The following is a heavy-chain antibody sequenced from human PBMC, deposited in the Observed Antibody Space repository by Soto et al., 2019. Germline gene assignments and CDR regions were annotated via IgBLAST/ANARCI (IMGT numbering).Heavy chain of an antibody. J-gene: IGHJ4*02. D-gene: IGHD1-26*01. CDR3: ARESGPATFHLPFDY. CDR2: ISDSGGST. CDR1: GFTFSIYA. V-gene: IGHV3-23*01. Sequence: GGSLRLSCAASGFTFSIYAMNWVRQAPGKGLEWVSAISDSGGSTYYADSVKGRFTISRDNSKNTLYLQMNSLRAEDTAVYYCARESGPATFHLPFDYWGQGTLVTVSS.